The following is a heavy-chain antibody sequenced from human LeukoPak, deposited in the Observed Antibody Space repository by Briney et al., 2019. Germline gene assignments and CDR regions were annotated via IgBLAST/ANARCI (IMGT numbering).Heavy chain of an antibody. CDR1: GGSISSYY. CDR2: IYTSGST. D-gene: IGHD4-17*01. CDR3: ANYARYDYGDYPDAFDI. Sequence: SETLSLTCTVSGGSISSYYWSWIRQPAGKGLEWIGRIYTSGSTNYNPSLKSRVTMSVDTSKNQFSLKLSSVTAADTAVYYSANYARYDYGDYPDAFDIWGQGTMVTVSS. V-gene: IGHV4-4*07. J-gene: IGHJ3*02.